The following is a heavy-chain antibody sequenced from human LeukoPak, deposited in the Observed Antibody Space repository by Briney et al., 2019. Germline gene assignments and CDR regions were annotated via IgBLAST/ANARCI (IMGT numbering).Heavy chain of an antibody. CDR3: ASQRRRGSPLIRDYYYYMDV. Sequence: SVKVSCKASGGTFSSYAISWVRQAPGQGLEWMGGIISIFGTANYAQKFQGRVTITADESTSTAYMELSSLRSEDTAVYYCASQRRRGSPLIRDYYYYMDVWGKGTTVTVSS. J-gene: IGHJ6*03. CDR1: GGTFSSYA. V-gene: IGHV1-69*13. CDR2: IISIFGTA. D-gene: IGHD1-1*01.